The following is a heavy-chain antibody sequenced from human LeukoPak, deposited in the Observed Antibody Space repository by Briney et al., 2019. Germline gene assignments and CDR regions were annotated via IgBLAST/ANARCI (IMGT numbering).Heavy chain of an antibody. CDR2: IYHSGST. J-gene: IGHJ5*02. D-gene: IGHD2-2*01. CDR3: ARSVGCSSTSCYFSWFDP. Sequence: SQTLSHTCTVSGGSISSGGYYWSWIRQPPGKGLEWIGYIYHSGSTYYNPSLKSRVTISVDRSKNQFSLKLSSVTAADTAVYYCARSVGCSSTSCYFSWFDPWGQGTLVTVSS. V-gene: IGHV4-30-2*01. CDR1: GGSISSGGYY.